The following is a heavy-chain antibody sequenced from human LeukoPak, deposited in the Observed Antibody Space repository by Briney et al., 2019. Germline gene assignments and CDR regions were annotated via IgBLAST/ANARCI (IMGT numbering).Heavy chain of an antibody. D-gene: IGHD1-1*01. CDR3: VRLQPNTGEWAFDI. Sequence: SETLSLTCTVSGGSISSHYWSWIRQPPGKGLEWIGYISNSGDTNYNPSLQSRLTISVDRSKNQLSLKLTSVTAADTAVYHCVRLQPNTGEWAFDIWGQGTMVSVSS. V-gene: IGHV4-59*11. J-gene: IGHJ3*02. CDR1: GGSISSHY. CDR2: ISNSGDT.